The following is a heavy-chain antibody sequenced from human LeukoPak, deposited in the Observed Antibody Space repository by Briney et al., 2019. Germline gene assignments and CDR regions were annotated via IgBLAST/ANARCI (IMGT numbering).Heavy chain of an antibody. CDR2: ISSRSTYI. D-gene: IGHD4-23*01. CDR1: GFNLNIYS. J-gene: IGHJ6*03. CDR3: ARDKRGATVVTPYSYYYMDV. V-gene: IGHV3-21*01. Sequence: GGSLRLSCAASGFNLNIYSMNWVRQAPGKGLEWVSSISSRSTYIYYSDSVKGRFTIPRDNAKNSLYLQMNSLRADDTAVYYCARDKRGATVVTPYSYYYMDVWGKGTTVTISS.